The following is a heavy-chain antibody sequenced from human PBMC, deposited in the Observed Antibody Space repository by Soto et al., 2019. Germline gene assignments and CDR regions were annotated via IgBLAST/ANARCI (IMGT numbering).Heavy chain of an antibody. J-gene: IGHJ5*02. Sequence: SQTLSLTCAISGDSVSSNSAAWNWFRQSPSRGLEWLGRTYYRSKWSSDYEVSVKSRIRINPDTSKNQFSLQLNSVTPEDTAVYFCSSGRSSWNYYPWGQGTLVTVSS. CDR2: TYYRSKWSS. CDR3: SSGRSSWNYYP. D-gene: IGHD3-10*01. CDR1: GDSVSSNSAA. V-gene: IGHV6-1*01.